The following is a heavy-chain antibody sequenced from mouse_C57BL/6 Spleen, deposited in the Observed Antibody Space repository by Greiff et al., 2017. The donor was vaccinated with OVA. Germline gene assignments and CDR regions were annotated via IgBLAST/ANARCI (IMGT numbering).Heavy chain of an antibody. CDR2: FYPGSGSI. CDR1: GYTFTEYT. J-gene: IGHJ4*01. V-gene: IGHV1-62-2*01. Sequence: VMLVESGAELVKPGASVKLSCKASGYTFTEYTIHWVKQRSGQGLEWIGWFYPGSGSIKYNEKFKDKATLTADKSSSTVYMELSRLTSEDSAVYFCARHETDGYYVYAMDYWGQGTSVTVSS. D-gene: IGHD2-3*01. CDR3: ARHETDGYYVYAMDY.